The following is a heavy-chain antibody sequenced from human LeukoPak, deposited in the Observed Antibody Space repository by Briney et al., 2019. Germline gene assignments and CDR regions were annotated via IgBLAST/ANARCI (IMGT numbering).Heavy chain of an antibody. CDR1: GFTFSSYA. D-gene: IGHD1-26*01. J-gene: IGHJ4*02. CDR2: ISGSGGST. Sequence: GGSLRLSCAASGFTFSSYAMSWVRQAPGKGLEWVSAISGSGGSTYYADSVKGRFTISRDNSKNTAYLQMNSLKTEDTAVYYCTRPGSYERFGSNDYWGQGTLVTVSS. CDR3: TRPGSYERFGSNDY. V-gene: IGHV3-23*01.